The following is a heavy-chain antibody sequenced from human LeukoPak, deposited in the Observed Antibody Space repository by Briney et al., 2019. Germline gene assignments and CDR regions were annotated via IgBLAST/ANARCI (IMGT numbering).Heavy chain of an antibody. D-gene: IGHD3-16*01. CDR3: AKDMGHPTSDYYYMDV. J-gene: IGHJ6*03. CDR2: ISWDGGST. CDR1: GFTFDDYA. V-gene: IGHV3-43D*04. Sequence: TGGSLRLSCAASGFTFDDYAMHWVRQAPGKGLEWVSLISWDGGSTYYADSVKGRFTISRDNSKNSLYLQMNSLRAEDTALYYCAKDMGHPTSDYYYMDVWGKGTTVTVSS.